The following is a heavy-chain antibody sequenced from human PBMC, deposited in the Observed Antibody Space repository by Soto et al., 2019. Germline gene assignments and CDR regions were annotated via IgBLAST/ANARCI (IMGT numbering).Heavy chain of an antibody. V-gene: IGHV4-59*01. CDR1: DGSISSYC. D-gene: IGHD3-10*02. CDR2: IFYSGST. J-gene: IGHJ4*02. Sequence: VQLQESGPGLVKPSETLSLTCTVSDGSISSYCWSWIRQPPGKGLEWIGFIFYSGSTSYSPSLKSRVTISIDTSENQFSLKLSSVTAADTAVYYCASMIGDPVLSFDSWGQGTLVAVSS. CDR3: ASMIGDPVLSFDS.